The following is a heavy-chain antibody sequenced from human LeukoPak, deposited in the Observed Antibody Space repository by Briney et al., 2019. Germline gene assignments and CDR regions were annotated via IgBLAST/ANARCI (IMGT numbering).Heavy chain of an antibody. J-gene: IGHJ4*02. D-gene: IGHD1-26*01. CDR3: AGLVGGDHVDY. V-gene: IGHV4-4*02. CDR2: IYYSGST. Sequence: SGTLSLTCAVSGGSISSTNWWSWVRQPPGKGLEWIGSIYYSGSTYYNPSLKSRVTISVDTSKNQFSLKLSSVTAADTAVYYCAGLVGGDHVDYWGQGTLVTVSS. CDR1: GGSISSTNW.